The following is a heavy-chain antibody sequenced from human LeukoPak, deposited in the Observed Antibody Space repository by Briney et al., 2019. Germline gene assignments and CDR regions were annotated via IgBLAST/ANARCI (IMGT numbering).Heavy chain of an antibody. D-gene: IGHD3-10*01. CDR3: ARDRWAYYGSESWGY. CDR2: IYYSGST. CDR1: GGSISSGDYY. Sequence: PSQTLSLTCTVSGGSISSGDYYWSWIRHPPGKGLEWIGYIYYSGSTYYNPSLKSRVTISVDTSKNQFSLKLSSVTAADTAVYYCARDRWAYYGSESWGYWGQGTLVTVSS. J-gene: IGHJ4*02. V-gene: IGHV4-30-4*01.